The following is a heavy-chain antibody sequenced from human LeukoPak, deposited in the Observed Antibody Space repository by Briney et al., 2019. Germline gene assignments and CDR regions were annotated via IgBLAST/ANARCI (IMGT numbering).Heavy chain of an antibody. Sequence: SQTLSLTCSVSGGSTGGGDYSISSGGYYWSWIHQHPGKGLEWIGYIYYSGSTYYNPSLKSRVTISVDTSKNQFSLKLSSVTAADTAVYYCARWDDVDAFDIWGQGTMVTVSS. V-gene: IGHV4-31*03. CDR2: IYYSGST. D-gene: IGHD1-1*01. J-gene: IGHJ3*02. CDR1: GGSTGGGDYSISSGGYY. CDR3: ARWDDVDAFDI.